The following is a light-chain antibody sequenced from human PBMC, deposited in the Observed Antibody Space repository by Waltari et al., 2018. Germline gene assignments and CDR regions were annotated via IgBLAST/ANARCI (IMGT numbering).Light chain of an antibody. V-gene: IGLV2-14*03. CDR2: DVN. J-gene: IGLJ2*01. CDR1: NPAVGRYNY. CDR3: SSYTLDIKMI. Sequence: QSGLTRPAPMSCSPGQLSTISCTGSNPAVGRYNYVSWYQQYPGKAPKVLIYDVNKRPSGASDRFSGSKSGNTASLTISGLQAEDEADYYCSSYTLDIKMIFGGGTKLTVL.